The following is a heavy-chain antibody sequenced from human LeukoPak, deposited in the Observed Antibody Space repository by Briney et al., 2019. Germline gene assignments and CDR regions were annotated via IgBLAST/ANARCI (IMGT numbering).Heavy chain of an antibody. CDR2: ISGSGHDI. CDR3: TRDPRHFDS. CDR1: GFTFSDSY. D-gene: IGHD6-6*01. V-gene: IGHV3-11*04. J-gene: IGHJ5*01. Sequence: GSLRLSCAASGFTFSDSYMTWVRQAPGKGVEWVAYISGSGHDINYSDSVRGRFTISRDNAKNSLYLQMSSLRVEDTAVYYCTRDPRHFDSCGQGTLVTVSS.